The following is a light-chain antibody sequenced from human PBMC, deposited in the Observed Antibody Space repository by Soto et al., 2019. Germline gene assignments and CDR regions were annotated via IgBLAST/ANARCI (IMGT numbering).Light chain of an antibody. CDR3: QQDYNLPFT. Sequence: EIVMTQSPATLSVSPGERATLSCRASQSVSSSYLAWYQQKPGQAPRLIISGASTRATGTPARFSGSGSGTDFNLTISSLQPEDFAVYYCQQDYNLPFTFGQGTRLDIK. CDR1: QSVSSSY. CDR2: GAS. V-gene: IGKV3D-7*01. J-gene: IGKJ5*01.